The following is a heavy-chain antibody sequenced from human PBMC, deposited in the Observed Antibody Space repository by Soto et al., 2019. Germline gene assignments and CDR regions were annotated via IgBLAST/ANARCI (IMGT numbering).Heavy chain of an antibody. CDR2: VYYSGST. V-gene: IGHV4-59*01. J-gene: IGHJ4*02. D-gene: IGHD5-12*01. Sequence: PSETLSLTCSVSGASIHNNYWSWIRQPPGKGLEWIGFVYYSGSTSTQYNPSLQSRVAMSVDSSKNHFALKLTSMTAADTAIYYCAKYRRTDSEGYRLDFWSPGTMVKVSS. CDR3: AKYRRTDSEGYRLDF. CDR1: GASIHNNY.